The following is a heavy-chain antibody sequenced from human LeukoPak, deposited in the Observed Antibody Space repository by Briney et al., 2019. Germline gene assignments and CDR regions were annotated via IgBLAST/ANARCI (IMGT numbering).Heavy chain of an antibody. CDR1: GVSISSSYSY. CDR3: ARLVVSNWYHEVLLGRDY. Sequence: SETLSLTCTVSGVSISSSYSYWGWIRQPPGMGLEWIGSIYYTGNTYYNASLKSQVSISIDTSKNQFSLELTSVTAADTAVYYCARLVVSNWYHEVLLGRDYWGQGTLVTVSS. CDR2: IYYTGNT. J-gene: IGHJ4*02. D-gene: IGHD6-13*01. V-gene: IGHV4-39*01.